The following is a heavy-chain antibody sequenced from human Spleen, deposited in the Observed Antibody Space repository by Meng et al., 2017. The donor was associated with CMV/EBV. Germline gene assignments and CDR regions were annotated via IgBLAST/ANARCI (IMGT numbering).Heavy chain of an antibody. D-gene: IGHD3-10*01. CDR3: AGGFRGAGLGWFDP. Sequence: SGGSISTCVYYWNWIRQPPGKGLEWIGYIYFSGNTYYSPSLKSRVSILLDTSRNQFSLKLSSVTATDTAVYYCAGGFRGAGLGWFDPWGQGTLVTVSS. V-gene: IGHV4-30-4*08. CDR1: GGSISTCVYY. CDR2: IYFSGNT. J-gene: IGHJ5*02.